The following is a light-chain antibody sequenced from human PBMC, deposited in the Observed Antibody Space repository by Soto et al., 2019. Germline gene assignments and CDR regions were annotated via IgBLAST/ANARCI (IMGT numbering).Light chain of an antibody. J-gene: IGKJ5*01. CDR3: QQRSNWPIT. CDR1: QSVSSSY. CDR2: GAS. Sequence: EIVMTQSPATLSGSPGERATLSCRASQSVSSSYLAWYQQKPGQAPRLLIYGASSRATDIPARFSGSGSGTDFTLPISSLEPEHFALYYCQQRSNWPITFGQGTRLEIK. V-gene: IGKV3D-20*02.